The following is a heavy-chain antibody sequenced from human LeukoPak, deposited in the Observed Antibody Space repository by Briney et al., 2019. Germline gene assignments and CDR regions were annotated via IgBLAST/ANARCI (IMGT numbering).Heavy chain of an antibody. CDR1: GGSLSNYF. Sequence: SETLSLTCTVSGGSLSNYFWSWIRQPPGTGLEWIGYIHYNGGTNYNPSLKSRVTISVDTSKNQFSLNLRSVTAADTAVYYCARDTGVRENYYYYYGMDVWGQGTTVTVSS. D-gene: IGHD3-10*01. J-gene: IGHJ6*02. CDR3: ARDTGVRENYYYYYGMDV. CDR2: IHYNGGT. V-gene: IGHV4-59*12.